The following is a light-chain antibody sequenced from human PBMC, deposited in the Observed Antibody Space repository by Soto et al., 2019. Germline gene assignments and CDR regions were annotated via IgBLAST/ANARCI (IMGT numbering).Light chain of an antibody. CDR3: PQSYSTLYT. CDR1: QSISRY. J-gene: IGKJ2*01. Sequence: DIQMTQSPSSLSASVGDRVTITCRASQSISRYLNWYQQKVGKAPKLLIYAASSLQSGVPSRFSGSGSGTDFTLTISSLQPEDFATYYCPQSYSTLYTFGQGTKLEIK. V-gene: IGKV1-39*01. CDR2: AAS.